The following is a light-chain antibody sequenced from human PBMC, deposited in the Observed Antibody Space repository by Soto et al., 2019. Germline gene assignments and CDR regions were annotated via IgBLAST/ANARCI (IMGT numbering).Light chain of an antibody. CDR3: QHYNTYSGT. Sequence: DIQMTQSPSTLSASVGDRVTITCRASQSINIWLSWFQQKPGRAPKLLIYDASSLLSGVPSRFSGSGSGTEFTLTISSLQPDDFATYYCQHYNTYSGTFGQGTKLEFK. CDR2: DAS. J-gene: IGKJ1*01. V-gene: IGKV1-5*01. CDR1: QSINIW.